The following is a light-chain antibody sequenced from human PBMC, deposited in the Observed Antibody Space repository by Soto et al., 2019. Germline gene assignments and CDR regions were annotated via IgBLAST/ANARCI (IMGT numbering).Light chain of an antibody. CDR1: QSIRNY. Sequence: DIQMTPSPSSMSASVGDRITITRRVSQSIRNYLNWYHQKPVKAPKLLIYAASTLQSEVPSRFSGSGSGTDFTLTISRRKHEAFASEYCQHSYSTLWTSGEGKKVEI. J-gene: IGKJ1*01. V-gene: IGKV1-39*01. CDR2: AAS. CDR3: QHSYSTLWT.